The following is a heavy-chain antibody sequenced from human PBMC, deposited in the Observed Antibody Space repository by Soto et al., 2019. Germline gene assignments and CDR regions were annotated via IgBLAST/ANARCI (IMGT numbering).Heavy chain of an antibody. Sequence: GESLKISCKGSGYSFTSYWISWVRQIPGKSLERMGRIDPSDSYTNYSPAFQGHVTISADKSISTAYLQWSSLKASDTAMYYCARLVKSSSVYYYYYGMDVWGQGTTVTVSS. CDR2: IDPSDSYT. CDR1: GYSFTSYW. V-gene: IGHV5-10-1*01. J-gene: IGHJ6*02. D-gene: IGHD6-6*01. CDR3: ARLVKSSSVYYYYYGMDV.